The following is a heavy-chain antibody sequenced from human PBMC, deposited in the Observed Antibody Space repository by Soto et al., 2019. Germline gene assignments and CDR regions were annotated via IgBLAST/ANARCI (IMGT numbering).Heavy chain of an antibody. CDR1: GGSISSDGSY. Sequence: SETLSLTCTVSGGSISSDGSYWSWIRQHPGKDLEWIAYIYYTGGTYTNPSLTSRVTISADTSKNQFSLKLKSVTAADTAVYFCARALVGSTVEGFEIWGQGTLVNVS. D-gene: IGHD1-26*01. V-gene: IGHV4-31*03. CDR2: IYYTGGT. CDR3: ARALVGSTVEGFEI. J-gene: IGHJ3*02.